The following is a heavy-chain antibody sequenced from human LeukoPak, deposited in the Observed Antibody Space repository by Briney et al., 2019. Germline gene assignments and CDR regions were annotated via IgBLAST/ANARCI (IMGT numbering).Heavy chain of an antibody. CDR3: ARRPATYYDFWSGSPNWFDP. D-gene: IGHD3-3*01. CDR2: ISYSGST. CDR1: GGSVSSDSHY. Sequence: SETLSLTCTVSGGSVSSDSHYWNWIRQPPGKGLEWIGCISYSGSTNYKSSLKSRVTISVDTSKNQFSLKVGSVTAADTAVYYCARRPATYYDFWSGSPNWFDPWGQGTLVTVSS. J-gene: IGHJ5*02. V-gene: IGHV4-61*01.